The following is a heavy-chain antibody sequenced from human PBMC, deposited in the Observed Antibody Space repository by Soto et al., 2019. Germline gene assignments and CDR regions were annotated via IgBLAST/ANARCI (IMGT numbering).Heavy chain of an antibody. V-gene: IGHV1-18*04. CDR2: ISAFNGNT. J-gene: IGHJ4*02. CDR1: DYTFTSYG. CDR3: ARVKGEYYDFWSVHYPERYYFDY. D-gene: IGHD3-3*01. Sequence: ASVKVSCKASDYTFTSYGISWVRQAPGQGLEWMGWISAFNGNTNYAQKLQGRVTMTTDTSTRTAYMELRSLRSDDTAVYYCARVKGEYYDFWSVHYPERYYFDYWGQGTLVTVSS.